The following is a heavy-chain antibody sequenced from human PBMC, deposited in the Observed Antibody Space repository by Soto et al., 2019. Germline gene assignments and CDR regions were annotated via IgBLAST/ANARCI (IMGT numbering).Heavy chain of an antibody. Sequence: QVQLQESGPRVVKPSETLSLNCTVTGGSIRGYYWTWIRQSPGRGLEWLGFISDNGKTDSDASLKGRRAISLDTSKSQFSLRLASVTAADTALYYCARGRAIYGEWDYYDLWGQGVLVTVSS. CDR3: ARGRAIYGEWDYYDL. CDR2: ISDNGKT. D-gene: IGHD1-26*01. J-gene: IGHJ4*02. V-gene: IGHV4-59*01. CDR1: GGSIRGYY.